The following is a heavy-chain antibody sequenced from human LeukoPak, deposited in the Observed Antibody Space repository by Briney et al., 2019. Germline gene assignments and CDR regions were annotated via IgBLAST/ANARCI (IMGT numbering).Heavy chain of an antibody. D-gene: IGHD1-26*01. CDR3: ARGAESYYDRHFDY. V-gene: IGHV4-59*01. Sequence: SETLSLTCTVSAGSISTYYWSWIRQPPGKGLEWIGYVYYTGNTDYNPSLKSRVTISVDTSKKHFSLNLRSVSAADTAVYYCARGAESYYDRHFDYWGQGILVTVSS. CDR2: VYYTGNT. CDR1: AGSISTYY. J-gene: IGHJ4*02.